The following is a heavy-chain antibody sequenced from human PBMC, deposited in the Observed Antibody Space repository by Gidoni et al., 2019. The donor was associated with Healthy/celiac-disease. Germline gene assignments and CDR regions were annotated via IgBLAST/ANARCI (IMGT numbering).Heavy chain of an antibody. D-gene: IGHD3-16*02. CDR1: GFTFSSYW. CDR3: ARDYDYVWGSYRNYYYGMDV. CDR2: INSDGSST. Sequence: EVQLVESGGGLVQPGGSLRLSCAASGFTFSSYWMHWVRQAPGKGLVWVSRINSDGSSTSYADSVKGRFTISRDNAKNTLYLQMNSLRAEDTAVYYCARDYDYVWGSYRNYYYGMDVWGQGTTVTVSS. J-gene: IGHJ6*02. V-gene: IGHV3-74*01.